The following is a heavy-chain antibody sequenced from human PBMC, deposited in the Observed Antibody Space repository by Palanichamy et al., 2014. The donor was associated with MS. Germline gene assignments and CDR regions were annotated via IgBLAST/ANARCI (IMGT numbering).Heavy chain of an antibody. CDR2: IIPVFGKA. CDR1: GGTFTSYT. D-gene: IGHD2-8*01. CDR3: ARGGVSDF. Sequence: QVQLVQSGTEVRKPGSSVKVSCKASGGTFTSYTISWVRQAPGQGLEWMGGIIPVFGKAYYTQKFQGRVTITADESTSTAYMELTSLRSEDTAIYYCARGGVSDFWGQGTLVTVSS. J-gene: IGHJ4*02. V-gene: IGHV1-69*01.